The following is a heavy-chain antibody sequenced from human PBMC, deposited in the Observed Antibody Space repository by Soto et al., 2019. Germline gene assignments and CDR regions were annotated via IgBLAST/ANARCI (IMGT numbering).Heavy chain of an antibody. CDR3: ARGRTRRTLPPPY. CDR1: GFTFNSSYA. D-gene: IGHD1-7*01. J-gene: IGHJ4*02. CDR2: ISYDGSNK. Sequence: PGGSLRLSCAASGFTFNSSYAMHWVRQAPGKGLEWVALISYDGSNKYYADSVKGRFTISRDNSKNTLYLQMNSLRAEDTAVYYCARGRTRRTLPPPYWGQGTMVTVSS. V-gene: IGHV3-30-3*01.